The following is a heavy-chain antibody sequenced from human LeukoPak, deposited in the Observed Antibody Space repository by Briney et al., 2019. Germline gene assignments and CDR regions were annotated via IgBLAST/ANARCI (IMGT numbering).Heavy chain of an antibody. CDR2: INHSGST. J-gene: IGHJ6*02. D-gene: IGHD3-3*01. Sequence: PSETLSLTCAVYGGSFSGYYWSWIRQPPGKGLEWIGGINHSGSTNYNPSLKSRVTISVDTSKNQFSLKLSSVTAADTAVYYCARVFVVLRFLEWLSQDYGMDVWGQGTTVTVSS. V-gene: IGHV4-34*01. CDR1: GGSFSGYY. CDR3: ARVFVVLRFLEWLSQDYGMDV.